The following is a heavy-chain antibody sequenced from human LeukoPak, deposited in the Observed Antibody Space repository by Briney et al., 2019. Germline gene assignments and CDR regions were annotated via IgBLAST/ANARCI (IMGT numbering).Heavy chain of an antibody. CDR1: GGSIGSSTYY. D-gene: IGHD3-10*01. J-gene: IGHJ4*02. CDR2: MYYSGST. CDR3: AREMRSPRGGFDY. Sequence: SETLSLTCTVSGGSIGSSTYYWGWIRQPPGMGLEWIGSMYYSGSTYYNPSLKSRITISVDTSKSQSSLKLRSVTAADTAVCYCAREMRSPRGGFDYWDQGTLVTVSS. V-gene: IGHV4-39*07.